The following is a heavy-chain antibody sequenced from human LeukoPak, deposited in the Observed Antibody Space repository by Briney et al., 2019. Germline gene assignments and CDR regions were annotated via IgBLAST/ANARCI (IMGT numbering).Heavy chain of an antibody. CDR3: ARRSWLVRGYYYYYYMDV. D-gene: IGHD6-19*01. Sequence: PSETLSLTCTVSGYSITSGVYWGWIRQPPGKGLEWIASVYHSGTTFYNPSLMSRVTILVDTSKNQFSLKLSSVTAADTAVYYCARRSWLVRGYYYYYYMDVWGKGTTVTISS. V-gene: IGHV4-38-2*02. CDR1: GYSITSGVY. J-gene: IGHJ6*03. CDR2: VYHSGTT.